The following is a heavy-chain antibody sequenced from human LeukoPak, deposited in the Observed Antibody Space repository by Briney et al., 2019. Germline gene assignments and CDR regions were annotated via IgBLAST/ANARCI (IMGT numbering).Heavy chain of an antibody. D-gene: IGHD1-26*01. V-gene: IGHV3-23*01. CDR2: ISGSGGST. CDR1: GFTFSSYA. Sequence: QAGGSLRLSCAASGFTFSSYAMSWVRQAPGKGLEWVSAISGSGGSTYYADSVKGRFTISRDNSKNTLYLQMNSLRAEGTAVYYCARIGGATTLENDYRGQGTLVTVSS. CDR3: ARIGGATTLENDY. J-gene: IGHJ4*02.